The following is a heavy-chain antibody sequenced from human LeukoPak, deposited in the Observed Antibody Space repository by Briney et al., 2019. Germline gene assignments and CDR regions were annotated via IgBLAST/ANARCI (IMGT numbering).Heavy chain of an antibody. CDR3: ARGARYCSSTSSFRYYFDY. V-gene: IGHV4-59*01. Sequence: SETLCLTCTVSGGSISSYYGTWVREPPGEGLEWVGYIYYSGGTKYNPYLKSRATTSLDTSKNHFSLNLSSVTAADTAVYYRARGARYCSSTSSFRYYFDYWGQGTLVTVSS. J-gene: IGHJ4*02. CDR1: GGSISSYY. D-gene: IGHD2-2*01. CDR2: IYYSGGT.